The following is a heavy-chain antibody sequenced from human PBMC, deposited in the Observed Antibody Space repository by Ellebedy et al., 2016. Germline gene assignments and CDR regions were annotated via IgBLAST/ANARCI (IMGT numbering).Heavy chain of an antibody. CDR2: LYSGGTI. D-gene: IGHD1-26*01. J-gene: IGHJ4*02. CDR3: ATQWELYD. Sequence: GGSLRLSCAASGFTVSGNYMSWVRQAPGKGLEWVSTLYSGGTILYADSVKGRFTISRDNSKNTLYLQMNSLRDEDTAVYYCATQWELYDWGQGTPVTVSS. CDR1: GFTVSGNY. V-gene: IGHV3-66*01.